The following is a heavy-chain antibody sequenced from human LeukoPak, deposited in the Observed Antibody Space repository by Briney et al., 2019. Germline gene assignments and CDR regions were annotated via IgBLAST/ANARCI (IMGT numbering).Heavy chain of an antibody. Sequence: SETLSLTCTVSGGSISSYYWSWIRQPPGKGLEWIGYIYYSGSTYYNPSLKSRVTISVDTSKNQFSLKLSSVTAADTAVYYCARDGDYGVNDAFDIWGQGTMVTVSS. V-gene: IGHV4-59*12. CDR3: ARDGDYGVNDAFDI. J-gene: IGHJ3*02. D-gene: IGHD4-17*01. CDR1: GGSISSYY. CDR2: IYYSGST.